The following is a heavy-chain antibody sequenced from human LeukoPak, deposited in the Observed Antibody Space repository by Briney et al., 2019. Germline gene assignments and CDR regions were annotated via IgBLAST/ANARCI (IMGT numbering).Heavy chain of an antibody. CDR3: ARGHPGYSSGWYTIDY. CDR2: ISYDGSNK. V-gene: IGHV3-30*04. CDR1: GFTFSSYA. J-gene: IGHJ4*02. D-gene: IGHD6-19*01. Sequence: GGSLRLSCAASGFTFSSYAMHWVRQAPGKGLEWVAVISYDGSNKYYADSVKGRFTISRDNSKNTLYLQMNSLRAEDTAVYYCARGHPGYSSGWYTIDYWGQGTLVTVSS.